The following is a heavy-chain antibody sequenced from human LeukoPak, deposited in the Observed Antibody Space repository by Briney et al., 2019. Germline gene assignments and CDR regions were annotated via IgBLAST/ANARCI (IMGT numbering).Heavy chain of an antibody. Sequence: GASVKVSCKASGYTFTNYVINWVRQATGQEREGMGWMNPNSGNTGYAQKFQGRVTMTRNTSISTAYMELSSLRSEDTAVYYCARGGGSGSYYKRDWFDPWGQGTLVTVSS. CDR2: MNPNSGNT. D-gene: IGHD3-10*01. CDR3: ARGGGSGSYYKRDWFDP. CDR1: GYTFTNYV. V-gene: IGHV1-8*01. J-gene: IGHJ5*02.